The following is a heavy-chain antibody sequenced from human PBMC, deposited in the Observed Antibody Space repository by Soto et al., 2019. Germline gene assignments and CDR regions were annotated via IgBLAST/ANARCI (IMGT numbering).Heavy chain of an antibody. J-gene: IGHJ6*01. CDR2: TFVTGAT. V-gene: IGHV4-61*01. CDR1: GESLGSGQSY. Sequence: QVQLQESGPGLVKSSETLSIICFVSGESLGSGQSYWNWIRQAPGKGLEWIGQTFVTGATKYSASLKTRVTMSVDTSKSPISLTLTSVTDADSATYFCASGRSDSAGSSFGRRMDVWGQGTTVTVSS. CDR3: ASGRSDSAGSSFGRRMDV. D-gene: IGHD3-10*01.